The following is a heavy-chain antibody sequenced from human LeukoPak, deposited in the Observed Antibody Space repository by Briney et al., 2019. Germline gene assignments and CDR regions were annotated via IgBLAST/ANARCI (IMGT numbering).Heavy chain of an antibody. CDR1: GYSFTSYW. J-gene: IGHJ5*02. D-gene: IGHD3-9*01. Sequence: GESLKISCKGSGYSFTSYWIGWVRQMPGKGLEWMGIIYPGDSDTKHSPSFQGLVTISADKSITTAYLQWSSLKASDTAIYYCARGGHYSFLTGFYNGLVWFDTWGPGTLVTVSS. CDR3: ARGGHYSFLTGFYNGLVWFDT. V-gene: IGHV5-51*01. CDR2: IYPGDSDT.